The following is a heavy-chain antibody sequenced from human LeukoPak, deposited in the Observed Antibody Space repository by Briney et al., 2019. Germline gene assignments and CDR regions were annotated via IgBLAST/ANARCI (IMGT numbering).Heavy chain of an antibody. CDR3: ARDRELTVATIGNVGEFDY. Sequence: GASVKVSCKAFGYTFTRHHINWVRQAPGQGLEWMGIINPSGGGTYYPQQFQGRVNMTRDTSTNTVYMDLSSLRSEDTAVYYCARDRELTVATIGNVGEFDYWGQGTLVTVSS. D-gene: IGHD5-12*01. J-gene: IGHJ4*02. CDR2: INPSGGGT. V-gene: IGHV1-46*01. CDR1: GYTFTRHH.